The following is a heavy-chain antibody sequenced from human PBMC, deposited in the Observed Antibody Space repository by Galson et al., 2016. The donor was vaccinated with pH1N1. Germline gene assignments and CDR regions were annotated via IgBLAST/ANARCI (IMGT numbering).Heavy chain of an antibody. V-gene: IGHV4-59*02. Sequence: LSLTCTVSGASVSSHYWGWIRQPPGKGLEWIGNIDYKRNTNYTPSLKSRVTISLDTSRNRFSLNLNSVTAADTAVYFCARVVTPQWVVGYYYGMDVWGQGTTVTVSS. CDR1: GASVSSHY. J-gene: IGHJ6*02. CDR2: IDYKRNT. CDR3: ARVVTPQWVVGYYYGMDV. D-gene: IGHD2-21*02.